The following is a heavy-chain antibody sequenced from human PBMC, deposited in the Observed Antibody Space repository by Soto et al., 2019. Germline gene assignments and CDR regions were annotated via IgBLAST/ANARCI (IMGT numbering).Heavy chain of an antibody. Sequence: EVQLVQSGAEVKKPGESLKISCKGSGYSFTSYWIGWVRQMPGKGLEWMGIIYPGDSDTRYSPSFQGQVTISADKSISTAYLQWSSLKASDTAMYYCARHRYYDSSGPYPPFDAFDIWGQGTMVTVSS. D-gene: IGHD3-22*01. CDR3: ARHRYYDSSGPYPPFDAFDI. J-gene: IGHJ3*02. CDR2: IYPGDSDT. V-gene: IGHV5-51*01. CDR1: GYSFTSYW.